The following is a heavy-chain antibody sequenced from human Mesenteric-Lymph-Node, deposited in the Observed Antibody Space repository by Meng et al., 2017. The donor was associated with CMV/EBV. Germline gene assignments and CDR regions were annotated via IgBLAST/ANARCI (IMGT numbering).Heavy chain of an antibody. CDR3: ARGGDSGGYYPFDY. CDR2: IIHSGST. Sequence: SETLSLTCAVYGGSFSGYYWSWIRQPPGKGLVWIGEIIHSGSTNYNPSLKSRITISVDTSKNQFSLKLRSVTAADTAVYYCARGGDSGGYYPFDYWGQGTLVTVSS. D-gene: IGHD3-22*01. CDR1: GGSFSGYY. J-gene: IGHJ4*02. V-gene: IGHV4-34*09.